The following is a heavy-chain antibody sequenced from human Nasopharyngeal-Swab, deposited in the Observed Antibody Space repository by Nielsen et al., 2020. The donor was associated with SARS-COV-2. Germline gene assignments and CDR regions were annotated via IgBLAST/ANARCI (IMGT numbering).Heavy chain of an antibody. D-gene: IGHD6-6*01. CDR3: ARSAARSWFDP. V-gene: IGHV3-7*01. J-gene: IGHJ5*02. CDR2: IKQDGSEK. CDR1: GFTFSSYW. Sequence: GGSLRLSCAASGFTFSSYWMSWVRQAPGKGLEWVANIKQDGSEKYYVGSVKGRFTISRDNAKNSLYLQMNSLRAEDTAVYYCARSAARSWFDPWGQGTLVTVSS.